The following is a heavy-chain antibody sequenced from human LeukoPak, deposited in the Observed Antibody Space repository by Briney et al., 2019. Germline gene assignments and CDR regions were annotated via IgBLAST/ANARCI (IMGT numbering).Heavy chain of an antibody. D-gene: IGHD6-13*01. CDR3: ARDSSSWYVDAFDI. Sequence: PGGSLRLSCAASGFTFSSYGMHWVRQAPGKGLEWVAFIRYDGSNKYYADSVKGRFTISRDNAKNSLYPQMNSLRAEDTAVYYCARDSSSWYVDAFDIWGQGTMVTVSS. V-gene: IGHV3-30*02. CDR1: GFTFSSYG. CDR2: IRYDGSNK. J-gene: IGHJ3*02.